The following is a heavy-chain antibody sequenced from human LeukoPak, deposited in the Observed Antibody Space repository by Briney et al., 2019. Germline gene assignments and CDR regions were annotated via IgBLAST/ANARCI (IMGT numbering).Heavy chain of an antibody. D-gene: IGHD2-8*01. Sequence: SETLSLTCTVSGGSISSGDYYWSWIRQPPGKGLEWIGYIYYSGSTYYNLSLKSQVTISVDTSKNQFSLKLSSVTAADAAVYYCAREYCTNGVCYTRFFDYWGQGTLVTVSS. CDR3: AREYCTNGVCYTRFFDY. V-gene: IGHV4-30-4*01. J-gene: IGHJ4*02. CDR1: GGSISSGDYY. CDR2: IYYSGST.